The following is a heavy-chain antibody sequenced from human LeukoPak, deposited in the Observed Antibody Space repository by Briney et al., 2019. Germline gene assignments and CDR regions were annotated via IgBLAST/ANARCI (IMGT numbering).Heavy chain of an antibody. CDR2: IYYSGST. V-gene: IGHV4-59*08. CDR1: GGSISSYY. Sequence: PSETLSLTCTVSGGSISSYYWSWIRQPPGKGLEWIGYIYYSGSTNYNPSLKSRVTISVDTSKNQFSLKLSSVTAADTAVYYCARPTTAPAGWYFDLWGRGTLVTVSS. J-gene: IGHJ2*01. CDR3: ARPTTAPAGWYFDL. D-gene: IGHD1-26*01.